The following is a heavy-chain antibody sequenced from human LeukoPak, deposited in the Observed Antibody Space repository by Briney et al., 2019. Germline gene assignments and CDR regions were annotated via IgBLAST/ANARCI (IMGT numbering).Heavy chain of an antibody. V-gene: IGHV1-18*01. J-gene: IGHJ3*02. CDR1: GYTFTSYG. D-gene: IGHD6-19*01. CDR2: ISAYNGNT. Sequence: ASVKVSCKASGYTFTSYGISWVRQAPGQGLEWMGWISAYNGNTNYAQKLQGRVTMTTDTSTSTAYMELRSLRSDDTAVYYCARFYLGSVAGAFDIWGQGTTVTVSS. CDR3: ARFYLGSVAGAFDI.